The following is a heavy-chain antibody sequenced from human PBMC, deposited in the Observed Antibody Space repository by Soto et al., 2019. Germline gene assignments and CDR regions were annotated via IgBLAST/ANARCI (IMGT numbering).Heavy chain of an antibody. CDR2: IKQDGNEK. Sequence: EVQLVESGGGLVQPGGSLRLSCAASTFTFSSYWMNWVRQAPGKGLEWVANIKQDGNEKYYVDSVKGRFTISRDNAKNSLYLQMNSLRAEDTAVYYCASGTNVFDIWGHGTMVTVSS. J-gene: IGHJ3*02. CDR3: ASGTNVFDI. CDR1: TFTFSSYW. V-gene: IGHV3-7*03.